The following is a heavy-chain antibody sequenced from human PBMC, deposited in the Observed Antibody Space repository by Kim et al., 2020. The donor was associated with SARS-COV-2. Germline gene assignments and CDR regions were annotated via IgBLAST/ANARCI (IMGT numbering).Heavy chain of an antibody. Sequence: SETLSLTCTVSGGSISSSSYYWGWIRQPPGKGLEWIGNIYYSGSTYYNPSLKSRVTISVDTSKNQFSLKLSSVTAADTAVYYCARLSRVPGTISGIQFDYWGQGTLVTVSS. CDR3: ARLSRVPGTISGIQFDY. CDR2: IYYSGST. D-gene: IGHD3-3*01. CDR1: GGSISSSSYY. V-gene: IGHV4-39*01. J-gene: IGHJ4*02.